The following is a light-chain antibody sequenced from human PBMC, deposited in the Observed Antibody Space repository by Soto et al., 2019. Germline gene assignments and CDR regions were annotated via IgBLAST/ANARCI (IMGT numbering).Light chain of an antibody. V-gene: IGLV2-23*02. J-gene: IGLJ1*01. CDR2: EVS. CDR1: GSYNF. Sequence: SALTHAASVSRSPGQSITIPYTVGSYNFVSWYQQHPGKAPKVLIYEVSKRPSGVSDRFSGSKSGNTASLTISGLQAEDEADYYFCSDAGRSTYVFGTGTKVTVL. CDR3: CSDAGRSTYV.